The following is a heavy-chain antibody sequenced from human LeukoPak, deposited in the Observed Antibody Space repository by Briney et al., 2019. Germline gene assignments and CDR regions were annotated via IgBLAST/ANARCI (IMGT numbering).Heavy chain of an antibody. CDR3: AKRVLGYSYGTNDY. J-gene: IGHJ4*02. Sequence: PGGSLRLSCAASGFTFSSYGMHWVRQAPGKGLEWVAFIRYDGSNKYYADSVKGRFTISRDNSKNTLFLQMNSLRADDTAVYYCAKRVLGYSYGTNDYWGQGTLVTVSS. CDR1: GFTFSSYG. V-gene: IGHV3-30*02. D-gene: IGHD5-18*01. CDR2: IRYDGSNK.